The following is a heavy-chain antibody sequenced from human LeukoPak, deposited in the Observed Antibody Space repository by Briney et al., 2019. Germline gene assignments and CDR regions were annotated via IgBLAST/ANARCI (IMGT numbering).Heavy chain of an antibody. Sequence: GGSLRLSCAASGFTFSTYWMHWVRQAPGKGLVWVSRINGDGSNTNYADSVKGRFTISRDNAKNTLYLQMNSLRAEDTAVYYCAKSLSGSYLPWGYWGQGTLVTVSS. V-gene: IGHV3-74*01. CDR3: AKSLSGSYLPWGY. D-gene: IGHD1-26*01. CDR1: GFTFSTYW. J-gene: IGHJ4*02. CDR2: INGDGSNT.